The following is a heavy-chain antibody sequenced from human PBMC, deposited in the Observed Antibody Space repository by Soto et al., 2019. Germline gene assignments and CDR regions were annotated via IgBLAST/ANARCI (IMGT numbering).Heavy chain of an antibody. CDR3: ARVASSSWREAVFDY. CDR2: IYYSGST. J-gene: IGHJ4*02. Sequence: QGQLQESGPGLVKPSETLSLTCTVSGGSISSYYWSWIRQPPGKGLEWIGYIYYSGSTNYNPSLTSRVTISVDTSKNQFSLKLSSVTAADTAVYYCARVASSSWREAVFDYWGQGTLVTVSS. CDR1: GGSISSYY. D-gene: IGHD6-13*01. V-gene: IGHV4-59*01.